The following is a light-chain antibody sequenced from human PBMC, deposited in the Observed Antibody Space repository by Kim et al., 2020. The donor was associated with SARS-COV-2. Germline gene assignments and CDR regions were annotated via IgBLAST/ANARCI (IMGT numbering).Light chain of an antibody. CDR1: KLGDKY. Sequence: LSPGQTASITCSGDKLGDKYACWYQQKPGQSPVLVIYQDSKRPSGIPERFSGSNSGNTATLTISGTQAMDEADYYCQAWDSSNVVFGGGTKVTVL. CDR3: QAWDSSNVV. CDR2: QDS. J-gene: IGLJ2*01. V-gene: IGLV3-1*01.